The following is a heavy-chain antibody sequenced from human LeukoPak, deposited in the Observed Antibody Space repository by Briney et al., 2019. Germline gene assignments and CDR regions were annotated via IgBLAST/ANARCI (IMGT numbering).Heavy chain of an antibody. Sequence: GGSLRLSCTASGFTFSRYLMHWVRQAPGKGLVGVSRINGDGTITTYADSVKGRFTVSRDNAKNTLYLQMNSLRAEDTAVYYCASETYYYGSGSYYKGQFWGQGTLVAVSS. D-gene: IGHD3-10*01. V-gene: IGHV3-74*01. CDR1: GFTFSRYL. J-gene: IGHJ4*02. CDR2: INGDGTIT. CDR3: ASETYYYGSGSYYKGQF.